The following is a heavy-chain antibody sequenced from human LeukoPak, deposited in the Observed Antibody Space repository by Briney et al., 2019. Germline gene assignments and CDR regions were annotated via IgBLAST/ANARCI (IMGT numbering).Heavy chain of an antibody. CDR1: GGSISSYY. J-gene: IGHJ4*02. Sequence: SETLSLACTVSGGSISSYYWSWIRQPPGKGLEWIGYIYYSGSTNYNPSLKSRVTISVDTSKNQFSLKLSSVTAADTAVYYCAREGRYCSSTSCSKSFDYWGQGTLVTVSS. V-gene: IGHV4-59*01. D-gene: IGHD2-2*01. CDR2: IYYSGST. CDR3: AREGRYCSSTSCSKSFDY.